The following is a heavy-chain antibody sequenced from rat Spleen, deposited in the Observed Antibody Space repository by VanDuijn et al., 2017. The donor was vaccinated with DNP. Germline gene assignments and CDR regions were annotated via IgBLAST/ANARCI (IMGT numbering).Heavy chain of an antibody. Sequence: QVQLKEAGPGLVQPSQTLSLTCTVSGLSLTSYHVSWVRQPPGESLVWMGTMWAGGITDYNSTVQSRLRISRDTSKSQLFLKMDSLQPEDTGTYYCARHTHGHSFDYWGQGVMVTVSP. CDR2: MWAGGIT. CDR3: ARHTHGHSFDY. D-gene: IGHD3-2*01. CDR1: GLSLTSYH. J-gene: IGHJ2*01. V-gene: IGHV2-72*01.